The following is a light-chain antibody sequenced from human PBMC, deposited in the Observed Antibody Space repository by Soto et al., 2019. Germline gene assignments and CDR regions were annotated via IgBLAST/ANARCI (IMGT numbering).Light chain of an antibody. CDR3: QQYNSYLFS. CDR2: DAS. V-gene: IGKV1-5*01. Sequence: DIQMTQSPSTLSASVGDRVTITCRASQYVSRWMAWYQQRPGKAPKLLIYDASNLERGVPSRFSGTRSGTEFTLTISSLQPDDSATYYCQQYNSYLFSFGQGTKLEIK. J-gene: IGKJ2*03. CDR1: QYVSRW.